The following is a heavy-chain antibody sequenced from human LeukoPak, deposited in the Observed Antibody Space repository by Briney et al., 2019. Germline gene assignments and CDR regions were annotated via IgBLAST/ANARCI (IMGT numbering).Heavy chain of an antibody. CDR2: ISYDGSNK. CDR3: ASLSTSSGQQFDY. J-gene: IGHJ4*02. CDR1: GFTLSSYA. Sequence: GRSLRLSCAASGFTLSSYAMHWVRQAPGRGLEWVAVISYDGSNKYYADSVKGRFTISRDNSKNTLYLQMNSLRAEDTAVYYCASLSTSSGQQFDYWGQGTLVTVSS. D-gene: IGHD2-2*01. V-gene: IGHV3-30*04.